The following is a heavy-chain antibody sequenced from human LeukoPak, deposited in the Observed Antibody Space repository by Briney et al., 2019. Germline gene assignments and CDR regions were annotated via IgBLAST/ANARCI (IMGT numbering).Heavy chain of an antibody. J-gene: IGHJ4*02. Sequence: SETLSLTCAVYGGSFSGYYWSWIRQPPGKGLEWIGEINHSGSTNYNPSLKSRVTISVDTSKNQFSLKLSSVTAADTAVYYCARAGQPFFDYWGQGTLVTVS. CDR2: INHSGST. V-gene: IGHV4-34*01. D-gene: IGHD7-27*01. CDR1: GGSFSGYY. CDR3: ARAGQPFFDY.